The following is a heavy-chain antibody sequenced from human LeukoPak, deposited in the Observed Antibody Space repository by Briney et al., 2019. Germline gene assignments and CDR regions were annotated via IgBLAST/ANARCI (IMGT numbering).Heavy chain of an antibody. CDR1: GFTFSSYA. Sequence: GGSLRLSSAASGFTFSSYAMSWVRQAPGKGLEWVSAISGSGGSTYYADSVKGRFTISRDNSKNTLYLQMNSLRAEDTAVYYCATSGWWGYFDYWGQGTLVTVSS. V-gene: IGHV3-23*01. J-gene: IGHJ4*02. D-gene: IGHD6-19*01. CDR2: ISGSGGST. CDR3: ATSGWWGYFDY.